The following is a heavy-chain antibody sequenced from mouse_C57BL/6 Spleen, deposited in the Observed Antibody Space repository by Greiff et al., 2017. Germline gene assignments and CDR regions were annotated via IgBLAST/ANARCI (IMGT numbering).Heavy chain of an antibody. V-gene: IGHV1-53*01. CDR2: INPSNGGT. D-gene: IGHD4-1*01. J-gene: IGHJ2*01. Sequence: VQVVESGTELVKPGASVKLSCKASGYTFTSYWMHWVKQRPGQGLEWIGNINPSNGGTNYNEKFKSKATLTVDKYSSTAYMQLSSLTSEDSAVYYCARFGKLGPFDYCGQGTTLTVSS. CDR3: ARFGKLGPFDY. CDR1: GYTFTSYW.